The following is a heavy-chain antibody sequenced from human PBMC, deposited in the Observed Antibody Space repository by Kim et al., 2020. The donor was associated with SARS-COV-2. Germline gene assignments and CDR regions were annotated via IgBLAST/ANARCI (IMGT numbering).Heavy chain of an antibody. CDR3: AKDMATPGQQFDF. D-gene: IGHD6-13*01. V-gene: IGHV3-23*01. Sequence: GGSLRLSCAASGFTFSMYTMNWVRQAPGKGLEWVSGISGSGDQSYYADSVRGRFTISRDNSENTLYLQMSSLRAEDTATYYCAKDMATPGQQFDFWGQGT. CDR1: GFTFSMYT. J-gene: IGHJ4*02. CDR2: ISGSGDQS.